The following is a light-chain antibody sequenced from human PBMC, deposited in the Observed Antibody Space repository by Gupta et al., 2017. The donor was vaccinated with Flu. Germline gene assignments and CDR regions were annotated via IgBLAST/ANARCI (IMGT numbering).Light chain of an antibody. CDR2: AAS. Sequence: IHMTKSPSSLSASVGDRVTITCRASQSSSSYLNWYQQKPGKAPKLLIYAASSLQSGVPSRFSGSGSGTDFTLTISSLQPEDFATYYCQQSDSTPLTFGGGTKVEIK. J-gene: IGKJ4*01. CDR1: QSSSSY. V-gene: IGKV1-39*01. CDR3: QQSDSTPLT.